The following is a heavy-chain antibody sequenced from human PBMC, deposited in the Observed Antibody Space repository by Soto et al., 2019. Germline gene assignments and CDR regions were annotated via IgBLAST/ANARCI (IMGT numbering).Heavy chain of an antibody. CDR2: ISSSSSTI. CDR3: ARAYRTYYDFWSGSLGMDV. J-gene: IGHJ6*02. D-gene: IGHD3-3*01. Sequence: GGSLRLSCAASGFTFSSYSMNWVRQAPGKGLEWVSYISSSSSTIYYADSVKGRFTISRDNAKNSLYLQMNSLRAEDTAVYYCARAYRTYYDFWSGSLGMDVWGQGTTVTVSS. CDR1: GFTFSSYS. V-gene: IGHV3-48*04.